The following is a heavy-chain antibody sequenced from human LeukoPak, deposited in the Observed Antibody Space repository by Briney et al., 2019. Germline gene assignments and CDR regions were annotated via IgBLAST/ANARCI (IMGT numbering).Heavy chain of an antibody. CDR3: AKDSDLVVVAANRPYYFDY. V-gene: IGHV3-23*01. CDR2: ISGGGST. Sequence: GGSLRLSCAASGFTFSSYAMSWVRQAPGKGLEWVSAISGGGSTYYADSVKGRFTISRDNSKNTLYLQMDSLRAEDTAVYYCAKDSDLVVVAANRPYYFDYWGQGTLVTVSS. D-gene: IGHD2-15*01. J-gene: IGHJ4*02. CDR1: GFTFSSYA.